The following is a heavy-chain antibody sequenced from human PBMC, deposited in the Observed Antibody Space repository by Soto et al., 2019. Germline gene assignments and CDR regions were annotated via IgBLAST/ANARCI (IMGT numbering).Heavy chain of an antibody. J-gene: IGHJ4*02. V-gene: IGHV4-39*07. CDR1: GGSISSTSYY. D-gene: IGHD5-12*01. CDR2: IYYSGST. CDR3: ARDSGRDGYNYPHY. Sequence: SETLSLTCTVSGGSISSTSYYWGWIRQPPGKGLEWIGNIYYSGSTYYNPSLKSRVTISVDTSKNQFSLKLSSVTAADTAVYYCARDSGRDGYNYPHYWGQGTLVTVSS.